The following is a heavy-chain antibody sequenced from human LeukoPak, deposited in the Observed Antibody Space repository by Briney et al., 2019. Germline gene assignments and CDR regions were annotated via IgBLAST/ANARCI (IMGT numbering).Heavy chain of an antibody. J-gene: IGHJ4*02. V-gene: IGHV3-23*01. Sequence: GGSLRLSCVASGFTFSSYIMTWVRQAPGKGLEWVSTIKGSAEATFYADSVKDRFTISRDNSKNTLYLQMNSLRAEDTAVYYCAKDSRIAVAGYFDYWGQGTLVTVSS. CDR3: AKDSRIAVAGYFDY. CDR1: GFTFSSYI. D-gene: IGHD6-19*01. CDR2: IKGSAEAT.